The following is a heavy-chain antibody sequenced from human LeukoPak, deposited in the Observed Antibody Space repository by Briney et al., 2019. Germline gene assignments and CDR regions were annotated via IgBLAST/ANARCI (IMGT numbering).Heavy chain of an antibody. Sequence: GESLKISCKGSGYSFTSYWIGWVRQMPGKGLEWMGIIYPGDSDTRYSPSFQGQVTISADKSISTAYLQWSSLKASDTAMYYCAISPVRGVINTFPPPWDGFDIWGQGTMVTVSS. V-gene: IGHV5-51*01. CDR2: IYPGDSDT. D-gene: IGHD3-10*01. CDR1: GYSFTSYW. J-gene: IGHJ3*02. CDR3: AISPVRGVINTFPPPWDGFDI.